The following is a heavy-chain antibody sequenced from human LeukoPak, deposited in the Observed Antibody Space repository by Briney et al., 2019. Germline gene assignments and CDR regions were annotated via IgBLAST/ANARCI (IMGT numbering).Heavy chain of an antibody. V-gene: IGHV4-39*01. CDR2: IYYSGST. Sequence: SETLSLTCTVSGGSISSISYYWGWIRQPPGKGLEWIGRIYYSGSTYYNPSLKSRVTISVDTSKNQFSLKLSSVTAADTAVYYCARKRITMVRGVITHNWFDPWGQGTLVTVSS. CDR1: GGSISSISYY. J-gene: IGHJ5*02. CDR3: ARKRITMVRGVITHNWFDP. D-gene: IGHD3-10*01.